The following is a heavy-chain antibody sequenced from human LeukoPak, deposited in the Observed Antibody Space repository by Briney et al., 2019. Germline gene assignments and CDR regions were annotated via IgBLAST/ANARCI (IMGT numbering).Heavy chain of an antibody. CDR3: ARASPLLHDSFDV. CDR2: IYDSGST. V-gene: IGHV4-59*01. Sequence: SETLSLTCTVSGGSITSYYWSWIRQPPGKGLEWIGYIYDSGSTTYNPSLKSRVTMTSDTSTSTVYMEVSRLTSEDTAVYYCARASPLLHDSFDVWGQGTRVTVSS. J-gene: IGHJ3*01. D-gene: IGHD3-10*01. CDR1: GGSITSYY.